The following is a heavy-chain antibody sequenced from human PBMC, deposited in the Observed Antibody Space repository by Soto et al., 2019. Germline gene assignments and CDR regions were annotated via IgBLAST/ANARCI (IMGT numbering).Heavy chain of an antibody. CDR1: GGSISSYY. J-gene: IGHJ6*03. Sequence: TSETLSLTCTVSGGSISSYYWSWIRQPPGKGLEWIGYIYYSGSTNYNPPLKSRVTISVDTSKNQFSLKLSSVTAADTAVYYCARERTTYYDFWSGYSELGGYYYYYYMDVWGKGTTVTVSS. V-gene: IGHV4-59*01. D-gene: IGHD3-3*01. CDR2: IYYSGST. CDR3: ARERTTYYDFWSGYSELGGYYYYYYMDV.